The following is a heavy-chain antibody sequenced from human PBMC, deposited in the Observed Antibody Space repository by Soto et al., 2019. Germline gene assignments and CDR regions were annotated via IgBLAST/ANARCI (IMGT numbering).Heavy chain of an antibody. J-gene: IGHJ5*02. Sequence: QVQLQESGPGLVKPSETLSLTCTVSGGSISSYYWSWIRQPPGKGLEWIGYIYYSGSTNYNPSLKSRVTISVDTSKNQFSLKLSSVTAADTAVYYCAREIAAAGNWFDPWGQGTLVTVSS. CDR2: IYYSGST. V-gene: IGHV4-59*01. CDR1: GGSISSYY. D-gene: IGHD6-13*01. CDR3: AREIAAAGNWFDP.